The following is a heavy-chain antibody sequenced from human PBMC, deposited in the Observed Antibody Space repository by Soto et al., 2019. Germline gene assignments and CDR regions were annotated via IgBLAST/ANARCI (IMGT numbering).Heavy chain of an antibody. V-gene: IGHV3-15*07. J-gene: IGHJ4*02. D-gene: IGHD1-26*01. CDR3: TRGGSYYGRAYYFDY. Sequence: GGSLRLSCAASGFIFSNVWMNWVRQAPGKGLEWVGRIKSKTDGGTTDYAAPVKGRFTISRDDSKNTLYLQMNGLKTEDTAMYYCTRGGSYYGRAYYFDYWGQGTLVTVSS. CDR2: IKSKTDGGTT. CDR1: GFIFSNVW.